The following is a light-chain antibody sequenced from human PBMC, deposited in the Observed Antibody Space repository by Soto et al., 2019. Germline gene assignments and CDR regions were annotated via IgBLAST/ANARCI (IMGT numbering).Light chain of an antibody. V-gene: IGKV3-11*01. CDR3: QQRSNWPIT. J-gene: IGKJ5*01. Sequence: EIVLTQSPATLFLSPGERATLPCRASQSVSSYLAWYQQKPGQAPRLLIYDASNRATGIPARFSGRGAGTDFTLTISSLEPEDFAVYYCQQRSNWPITFGQGTRLDIK. CDR1: QSVSSY. CDR2: DAS.